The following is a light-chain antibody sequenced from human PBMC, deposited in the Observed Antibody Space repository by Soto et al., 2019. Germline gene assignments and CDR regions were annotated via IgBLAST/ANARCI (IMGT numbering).Light chain of an antibody. CDR1: QSVSSSY. J-gene: IGKJ1*01. Sequence: EIVLTQSPGTLSLSPGERATLSCRASQSVSSSYLAWYQQKPGQAPRLLIYGASSRATGIPDRFSGSGSGTDFTLTISRLEPADFAVYYCQQYNLSPRTFGQGTKVEIK. CDR3: QQYNLSPRT. CDR2: GAS. V-gene: IGKV3-20*01.